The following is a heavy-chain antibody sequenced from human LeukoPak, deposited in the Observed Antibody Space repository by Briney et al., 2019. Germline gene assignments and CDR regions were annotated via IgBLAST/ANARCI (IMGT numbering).Heavy chain of an antibody. J-gene: IGHJ4*02. V-gene: IGHV3-30-3*01. CDR1: GFTFSSYA. Sequence: PGGSLRLSCAASGFTFSSYAMHWVRQAPGKGLEWVAVITYDGGKEYYADSVKGRFTISRDNSKSTLYLQMNSLRAEDTAVYYCARDQTESYCINYWGQGTLVTVSS. CDR2: ITYDGGKE. D-gene: IGHD2-15*01. CDR3: ARDQTESYCINY.